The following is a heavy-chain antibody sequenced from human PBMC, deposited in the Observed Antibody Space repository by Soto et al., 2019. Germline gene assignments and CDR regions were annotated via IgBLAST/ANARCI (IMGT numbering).Heavy chain of an antibody. Sequence: GGSLRLSCAASGFTFSSYAMNWVRQTPGKGLEWVSHISKRGDSMYYADSVKGRFTISRDSSKDTVYLQVNNLRADDTAVYFCGGGPDYRNNYYYGMDVWGQGTTVTVSS. D-gene: IGHD3-10*01. V-gene: IGHV3-48*03. CDR2: ISKRGDSM. CDR3: GGGPDYRNNYYYGMDV. J-gene: IGHJ6*02. CDR1: GFTFSSYA.